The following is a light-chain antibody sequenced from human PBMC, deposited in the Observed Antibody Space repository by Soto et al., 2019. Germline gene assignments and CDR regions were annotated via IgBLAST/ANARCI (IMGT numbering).Light chain of an antibody. Sequence: DIPMTQSPSSLSASVGDRVTITCRASQSISSYLNWYQQKPGKAPKLLIYASSSFHSGVPSRFSGSGSRTDFTLTISSLQPEDFATYYCQQSYSTPWTFGQGTKVEIK. CDR2: ASS. J-gene: IGKJ1*01. V-gene: IGKV1-39*01. CDR1: QSISSY. CDR3: QQSYSTPWT.